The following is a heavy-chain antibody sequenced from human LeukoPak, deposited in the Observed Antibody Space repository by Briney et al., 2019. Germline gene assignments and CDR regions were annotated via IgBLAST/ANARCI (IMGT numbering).Heavy chain of an antibody. CDR1: GFTFSNYA. CDR2: ISYGGTNK. D-gene: IGHD3-3*01. Sequence: GGSLRLSCAASGFTFSNYAMHWVRQAPGKGLEWVAIISYGGTNKYYADSVKGRFTISRDNSKNTLYLQMNSLRAEDTAVYYCARDLEIFGVAPGAFDIWGQGTMVTVSS. J-gene: IGHJ3*02. V-gene: IGHV3-30*04. CDR3: ARDLEIFGVAPGAFDI.